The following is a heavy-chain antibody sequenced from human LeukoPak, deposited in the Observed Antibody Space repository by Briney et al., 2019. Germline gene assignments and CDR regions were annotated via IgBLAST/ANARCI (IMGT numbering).Heavy chain of an antibody. V-gene: IGHV3-48*03. D-gene: IGHD2/OR15-2a*01. CDR2: IDSRSTTI. CDR1: GFSFSRYE. CDR3: AREEYQVLLD. J-gene: IGHJ4*02. Sequence: PSGGSLRLSCATSGFSFSRYEMNWVRQAPGKGLEWVAYIDSRSTTIYYADSMKGRFTISRDNAKNSLYLQMNSLRVGDTAIYYCAREEYQVLLDWGQGILVTVAS.